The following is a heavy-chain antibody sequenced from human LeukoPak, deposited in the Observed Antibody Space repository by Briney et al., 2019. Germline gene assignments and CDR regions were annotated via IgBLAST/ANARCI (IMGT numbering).Heavy chain of an antibody. CDR1: GFTFDDYA. D-gene: IGHD6-13*01. V-gene: IGHV3-9*01. CDR2: ISWNSGSI. J-gene: IGHJ6*02. CDR3: AKLFDQASWVQQLDPGYYGMDV. Sequence: PGGSLRLSCAASGFTFDDYAMHWVRQAPGKGLEWVSGISWNSGSIGYADSVKGRFTISRDNAKNSLYLQMNSLGAEDTALYYCAKLFDQASWVQQLDPGYYGMDVWGQGTTVTVSS.